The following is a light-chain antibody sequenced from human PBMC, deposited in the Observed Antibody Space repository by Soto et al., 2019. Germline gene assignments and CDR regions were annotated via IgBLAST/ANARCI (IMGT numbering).Light chain of an antibody. CDR2: GAS. Sequence: EIVMTQSPATLSVSPGERATLSCRASQSVSSNLAWYQQKPGQAPRLLMYGASSRATGIPARFSGSGSGTEFTLTISSLQSEDFAVYYCQQYGSSLRTFGQGTKVDIK. V-gene: IGKV3-15*01. CDR3: QQYGSSLRT. CDR1: QSVSSN. J-gene: IGKJ1*01.